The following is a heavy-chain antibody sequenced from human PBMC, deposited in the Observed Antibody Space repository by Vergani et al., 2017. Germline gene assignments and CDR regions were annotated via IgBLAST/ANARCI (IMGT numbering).Heavy chain of an antibody. CDR3: ARSIGYCTSGSCRPYYFDL. V-gene: IGHV1-46*02. CDR2: VNFVTGAA. Sequence: QVQLVQSGAAVKNPGASAKVSCTASGYIFKNYYMHWLRLAPGQGFQWMGVVNFVTGAATSPQKFEGRITMTRETSTATFYMDLSSLKYEDTAIYYCARSIGYCTSGSCRPYYFDLWGQGTLVTVSS. D-gene: IGHD2-15*01. CDR1: GYIFKNYY. J-gene: IGHJ4*02.